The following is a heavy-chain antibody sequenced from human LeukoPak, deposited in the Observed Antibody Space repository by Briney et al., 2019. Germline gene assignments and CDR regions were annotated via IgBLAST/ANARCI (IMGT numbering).Heavy chain of an antibody. Sequence: GGSLRLSCAASGFTFSSYWMSWVRQAPGKGLEWVANIKQDGSEKYYVDSVKGRFTISRDNAKNSLYLQMNSLRAEDTAVYYCARDGYSYERSIGYWGQGTLVTVSS. CDR3: ARDGYSYERSIGY. CDR2: IKQDGSEK. J-gene: IGHJ4*02. CDR1: GFTFSSYW. D-gene: IGHD5-18*01. V-gene: IGHV3-7*01.